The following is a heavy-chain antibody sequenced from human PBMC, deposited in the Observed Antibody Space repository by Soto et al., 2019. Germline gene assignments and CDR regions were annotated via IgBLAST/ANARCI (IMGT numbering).Heavy chain of an antibody. CDR1: GCSISSYY. CDR3: ARHGLFA. CDR2: IYYSGST. Sequence: SETLSLTCTVSGCSISSYYWSWIRQPPGKGLEWIGYIYYSGSTNYNPSLKSRVTISVDTSKNQFSLKLSSVTAEDTAVYYCARHGLFAWGQGTLVTVSS. D-gene: IGHD2-21*01. V-gene: IGHV4-59*12. J-gene: IGHJ5*02.